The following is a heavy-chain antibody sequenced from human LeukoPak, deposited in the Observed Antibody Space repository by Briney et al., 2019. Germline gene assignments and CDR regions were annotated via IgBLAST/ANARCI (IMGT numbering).Heavy chain of an antibody. CDR3: ATDGRSGKHDFDY. CDR2: INQDGSQT. CDR1: GLTFSSYW. D-gene: IGHD3-10*01. Sequence: GWSLRFSCAASGLTFSSYWMSWVRQAPGKGLEWVANINQDGSQTYYEASVRGRFTISRDNAKNSMYLQMNSLRAEDTAVYFCATDGRSGKHDFDYWGQGTLVTVSS. V-gene: IGHV3-7*01. J-gene: IGHJ4*02.